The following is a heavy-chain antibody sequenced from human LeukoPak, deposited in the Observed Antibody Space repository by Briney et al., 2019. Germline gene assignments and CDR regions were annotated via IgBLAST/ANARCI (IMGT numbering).Heavy chain of an antibody. Sequence: GGSLRLSCAASGFTFSSYEMNWVRQAPGKGLEWVSYISSSGSTIYYADSVKGRFTISRDNAKNSLYLQMNSLRAEDTAVYYCARELRVVYYDSSGYRRYYYYYMDVWGKGTTVTISS. CDR3: ARELRVVYYDSSGYRRYYYYYMDV. J-gene: IGHJ6*03. D-gene: IGHD3-22*01. CDR2: ISSSGSTI. CDR1: GFTFSSYE. V-gene: IGHV3-48*03.